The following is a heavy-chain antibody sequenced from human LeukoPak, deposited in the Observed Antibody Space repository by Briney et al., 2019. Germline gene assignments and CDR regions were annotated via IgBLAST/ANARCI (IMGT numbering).Heavy chain of an antibody. CDR3: ARGGIVGATTGYFDY. CDR1: GGSVISYY. J-gene: IGHJ4*02. CDR2: IYYSGST. D-gene: IGHD1-26*01. Sequence: SETLSLTCTVSGGSVISYYWNWIRQPPGKGLEWIGYIYYSGSTNYNPSLKSRVTISVDTSKNLFSLKLSSVTAADTAVYYCARGGIVGATTGYFDYWGQGTLVTVSS. V-gene: IGHV4-59*02.